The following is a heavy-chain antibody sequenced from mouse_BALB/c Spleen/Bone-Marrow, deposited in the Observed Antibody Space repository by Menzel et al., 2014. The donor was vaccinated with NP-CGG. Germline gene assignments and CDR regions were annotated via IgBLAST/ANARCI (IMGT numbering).Heavy chain of an antibody. D-gene: IGHD1-1*01. CDR2: IWGDGRT. V-gene: IGHV2-6-7*01. Sequence: VKVVESGPGLVAPSQSLSITCTASGFSLTGYGVNWVRQPPGKGLEWLGMIWGDGRTDYNSALKSRLSISKDNSKSQVFLKMNSLQTDDTARYYCARHYGSNYYAMDYWGQGTSVTVSS. CDR3: ARHYGSNYYAMDY. CDR1: GFSLTGYG. J-gene: IGHJ4*01.